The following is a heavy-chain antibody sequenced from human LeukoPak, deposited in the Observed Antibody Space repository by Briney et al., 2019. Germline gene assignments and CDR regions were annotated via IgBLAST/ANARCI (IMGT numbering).Heavy chain of an antibody. J-gene: IGHJ6*02. CDR2: IHITEST. CDR1: GGSIINYY. D-gene: IGHD4-4*01. Sequence: SETLSLTCTVSGGSIINYYWSWVRQSPGKGLEWIGRIHITESTNYNPSLKSRVTLSQDTSKSQISLRLRSVTAADTAVYYCATVSVTYYYYGMDVWGQGTTVTVSS. V-gene: IGHV4-4*07. CDR3: ATVSVTYYYYGMDV.